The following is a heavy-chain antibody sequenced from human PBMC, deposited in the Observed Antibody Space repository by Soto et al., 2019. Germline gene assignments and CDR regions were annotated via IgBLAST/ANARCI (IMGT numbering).Heavy chain of an antibody. V-gene: IGHV1-69*06. Sequence: QVQLEQSGSEVKKSGSSVKVSCKAPGYSFSSHAITWVRQAPGQGLEWMGGIIPVFGTPSYAQKFQGRVTISADKSTNPSSLELRSLRSEDTAVYYGARGGALSTSWYWGDGLDSWGQGTQVTVSS. CDR1: GYSFSSHA. CDR2: IIPVFGTP. CDR3: ARGGALSTSWYWGDGLDS. D-gene: IGHD2-2*01. J-gene: IGHJ4*02.